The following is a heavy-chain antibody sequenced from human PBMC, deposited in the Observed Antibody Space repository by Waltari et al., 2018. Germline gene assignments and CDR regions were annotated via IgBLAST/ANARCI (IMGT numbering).Heavy chain of an antibody. V-gene: IGHV3-48*01. CDR3: ARGEGEYSSSSGY. J-gene: IGHJ4*02. CDR2: ISSSSSTI. CDR1: GFTFSSYS. D-gene: IGHD6-6*01. Sequence: EVQLVESGGGLVQPGGSLRLSCAASGFTFSSYSMNWVRQAPGKGVEWVSYISSSSSTIYYADSVKGRFTISRDNAKNSLYLQMNSLRAEDTAVYYCARGEGEYSSSSGYWGQGTLVTVSS.